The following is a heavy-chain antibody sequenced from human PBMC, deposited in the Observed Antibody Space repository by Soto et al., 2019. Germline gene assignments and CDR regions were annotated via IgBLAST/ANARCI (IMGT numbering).Heavy chain of an antibody. CDR2: INHGGST. CDR1: GGAFSGYY. J-gene: IGHJ5*02. Sequence: QVQLQQWGAGLLKPSETLSLTCAVYGGAFSGYYWCWIRQPPRKGLERIREINHGGSTNYKPSLKSRVTISVDTSKNQFSLKLSSVTAAATAVYYCARGRLRAVTFDPWGQGTLVTVSS. V-gene: IGHV4-34*01. D-gene: IGHD4-17*01. CDR3: ARGRLRAVTFDP.